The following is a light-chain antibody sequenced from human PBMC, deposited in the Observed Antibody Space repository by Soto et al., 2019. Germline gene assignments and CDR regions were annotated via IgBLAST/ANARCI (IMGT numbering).Light chain of an antibody. J-gene: IGKJ1*01. V-gene: IGKV3-20*01. Sequence: EILLTQSPGTLSLSPGERATLSCGASQSVSNNYLAWYQQKPGQAPRLLIYGASNRATGIPDRLSGSGSGTDFTLTISRLAPEDSAVYYCQQYGSPGTFGQGTQVDIK. CDR2: GAS. CDR1: QSVSNNY. CDR3: QQYGSPGT.